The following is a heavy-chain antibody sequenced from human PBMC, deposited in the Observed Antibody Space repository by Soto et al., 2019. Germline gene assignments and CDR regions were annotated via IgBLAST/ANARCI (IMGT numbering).Heavy chain of an antibody. CDR2: IKSKTDGGTT. CDR3: TTDRIVVKEKDFDI. J-gene: IGHJ3*02. V-gene: IGHV3-15*01. D-gene: IGHD3-22*01. Sequence: GGSLRLSCAASGFTFSNAWMSWVRQAPGKGLEWVGRIKSKTDGGTTDYAAPVKGRFTISRDDSKNTLYLQMKSLKAEDTAVYYSTTDRIVVKEKDFDIWGQGTMVTVSS. CDR1: GFTFSNAW.